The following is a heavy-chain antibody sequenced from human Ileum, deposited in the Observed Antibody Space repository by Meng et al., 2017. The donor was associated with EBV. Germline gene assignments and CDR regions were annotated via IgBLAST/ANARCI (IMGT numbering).Heavy chain of an antibody. V-gene: IGHV1-8*01. J-gene: IGHJ4*02. CDR2: MNPNNGHT. CDR1: GYTFTRND. D-gene: IGHD2-15*01. Sequence: QGEVVQVGAEVKKPWASIKVSCKTSGYTFTRNDINWVRQAPGQGFEWVGWMNPNNGHTGYAQKFQGRVSMTRDTSINTAYMELTSLKSEDTTMYYCARVTRFCSGGGCYSYDSWGQGTLVTVSS. CDR3: ARVTRFCSGGGCYSYDS.